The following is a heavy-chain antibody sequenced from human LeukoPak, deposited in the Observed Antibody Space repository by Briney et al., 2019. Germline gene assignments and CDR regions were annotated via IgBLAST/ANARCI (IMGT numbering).Heavy chain of an antibody. V-gene: IGHV4-4*07. J-gene: IGHJ3*02. CDR3: ARDRVGIRSDAFDI. CDR1: GGSISSYY. Sequence: SETLSLTCTVSGGSISSYYWSWIRQPAGKGLEWIGRIYTSGSTNYNPSLKSRVTMSVDTSKNQFSLKLSSVTAADTAVYYCARDRVGIRSDAFDIWGQGTMVTVSS. D-gene: IGHD2-21*01. CDR2: IYTSGST.